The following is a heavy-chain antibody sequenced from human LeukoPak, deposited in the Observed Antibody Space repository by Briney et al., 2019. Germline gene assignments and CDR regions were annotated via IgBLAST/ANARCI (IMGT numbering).Heavy chain of an antibody. CDR1: GFTFDDYA. D-gene: IGHD3-22*01. V-gene: IGHV3-9*01. J-gene: IGHJ4*02. CDR3: ARDSDYYDSSGLDY. CDR2: ISWNSGSI. Sequence: GRSLRLSCAASGFTFDDYAMHWVRQAPGKGLEWVSGISWNSGSIGYADSVKGRFTISRDNAKNSLYLQMNSLRAEDTAVYYCARDSDYYDSSGLDYWGQGTLVTVSS.